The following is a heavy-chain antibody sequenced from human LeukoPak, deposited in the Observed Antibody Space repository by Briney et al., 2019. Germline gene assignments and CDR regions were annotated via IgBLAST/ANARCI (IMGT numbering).Heavy chain of an antibody. Sequence: GGSLRLSCAASGFTFSSHALYWVRQAPGKGLEWVAVISYDGSNKYYADSVKGRFTLSRDNSKNTLYLQMNSLRAEDTAVYYCARDSGFSGTQRGEYWGQGTLVTVSS. CDR3: ARDSGFSGTQRGEY. V-gene: IGHV3-30*04. CDR2: ISYDGSNK. J-gene: IGHJ4*02. CDR1: GFTFSSHA. D-gene: IGHD3/OR15-3a*01.